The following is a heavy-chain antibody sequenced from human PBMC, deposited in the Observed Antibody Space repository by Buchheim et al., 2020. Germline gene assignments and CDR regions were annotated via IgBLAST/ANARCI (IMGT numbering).Heavy chain of an antibody. D-gene: IGHD6-13*01. J-gene: IGHJ4*02. V-gene: IGHV1-46*01. CDR2: INPSGAGT. CDR1: GYTFTSYY. Sequence: QVQLVQSRAEVKKPGASVKVSCKASGYTFTSYYVHWVRQAPGQGLEWMGIINPSGAGTSYSQKFQGRVTMTRDTSTSTVYMELSSLRSEDTAVYYCARDRGAAAGTSPGYWGQGTL. CDR3: ARDRGAAAGTSPGY.